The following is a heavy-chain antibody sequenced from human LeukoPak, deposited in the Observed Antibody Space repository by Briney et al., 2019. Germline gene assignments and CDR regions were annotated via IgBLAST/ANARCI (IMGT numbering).Heavy chain of an antibody. J-gene: IGHJ4*02. D-gene: IGHD1-26*01. CDR1: GFTFSSYN. V-gene: IGHV3-21*01. Sequence: GGSLRLSCAASGFTFSSYNMNWVRQAPGKGLEWVSSISTSSSYIYYADSVKGRFTISRDNAKNSLYLQMNSLRAEDTAVYYCARGDSGSYYFDYWGQGTLVTVSS. CDR2: ISTSSSYI. CDR3: ARGDSGSYYFDY.